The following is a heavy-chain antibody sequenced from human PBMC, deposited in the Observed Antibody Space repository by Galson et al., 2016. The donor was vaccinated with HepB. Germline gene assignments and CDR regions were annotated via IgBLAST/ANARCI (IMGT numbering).Heavy chain of an antibody. CDR1: GYSIRSGGHY. Sequence: TLSLTCAVSGYSIRSGGHYWGWIRQHPGKGLEWLGHMYYGGTTYYNPSLRSRLSMSVDASKNQFSLNLNSVTAADTAVYFCVRTPSADREQFDYWGQGTLFTVSS. CDR2: MYYGGTT. D-gene: IGHD1/OR15-1a*01. CDR3: VRTPSADREQFDY. J-gene: IGHJ4*02. V-gene: IGHV4-31*11.